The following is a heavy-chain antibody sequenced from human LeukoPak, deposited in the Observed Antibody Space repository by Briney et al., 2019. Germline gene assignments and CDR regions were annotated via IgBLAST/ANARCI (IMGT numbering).Heavy chain of an antibody. CDR3: GKAFPPLRVAAAGDY. D-gene: IGHD6-25*01. CDR1: GFTFSDCD. CDR2: ISYMGDHR. Sequence: GESLRLSCTASGFTFSDCDMNWFRQAPGKGLQWVSSISYMGDHRYYADSAKGRFTVSRDNAKNSLYLQMDNLRADDTAVYYCGKAFPPLRVAAAGDYWGQGTLVTVSS. V-gene: IGHV3-21*06. J-gene: IGHJ4*02.